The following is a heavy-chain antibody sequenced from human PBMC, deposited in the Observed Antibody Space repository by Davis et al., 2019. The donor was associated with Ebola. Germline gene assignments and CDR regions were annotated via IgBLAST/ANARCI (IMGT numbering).Heavy chain of an antibody. D-gene: IGHD5-12*01. CDR2: IIPIIARE. Sequence: SVKVSCKASGGTFYSYAISWVRQVPGQGLEWMGGIIPIIAREDYAQKFQGRVTISADASTDTAYMELSSLRSEDTAIYYCARGDIVTDQVEYFDYWGQGTLITVSS. V-gene: IGHV1-69*13. CDR1: GGTFYSYA. J-gene: IGHJ4*02. CDR3: ARGDIVTDQVEYFDY.